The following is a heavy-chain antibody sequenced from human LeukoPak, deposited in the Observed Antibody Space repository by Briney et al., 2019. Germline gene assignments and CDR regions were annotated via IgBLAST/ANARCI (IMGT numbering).Heavy chain of an antibody. CDR1: GFTFSNAW. D-gene: IGHD3-22*01. J-gene: IGHJ4*02. Sequence: GGSLRLSCAASGFTFSNAWMSWVRQAPGRGLEWVGRIKSKTDGGTTDYAAPVKGRFTISRDDSKNTLYLQMNSLKTEDTAVYYCTTGLPIPLRWLLLQGWYYFDYWGQGTLVTVSS. CDR3: TTGLPIPLRWLLLQGWYYFDY. V-gene: IGHV3-15*01. CDR2: IKSKTDGGTT.